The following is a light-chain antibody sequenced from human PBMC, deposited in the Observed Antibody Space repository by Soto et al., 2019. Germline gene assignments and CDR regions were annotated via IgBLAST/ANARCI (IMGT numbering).Light chain of an antibody. CDR3: QQSYISPYT. V-gene: IGKV1-39*01. Sequence: DIQMTQSPSSLSASVGDRVTITCRASQSVRLYLNWYRQKPGKAPELLIYVASSLQSGVPSRFSGSGSGTDFTLTISSLQPEDFGTYYCQQSYISPYTFGQGTMLDIK. CDR2: VAS. J-gene: IGKJ2*01. CDR1: QSVRLY.